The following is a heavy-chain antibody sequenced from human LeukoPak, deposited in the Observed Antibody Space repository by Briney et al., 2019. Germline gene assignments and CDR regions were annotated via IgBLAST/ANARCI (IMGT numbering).Heavy chain of an antibody. D-gene: IGHD6-13*01. V-gene: IGHV3-30*18. Sequence: GGSLRLSCATSGFTFSNYGMHCVRQAPGKGLEWVAVVSYEGKSQYYADSVRGRFTISRDNSKNTLYLQMNSLRGEDAAVYYCAKEGTAQISTWYDYWGQGTLVTVSS. CDR1: GFTFSNYG. J-gene: IGHJ4*02. CDR3: AKEGTAQISTWYDY. CDR2: VSYEGKSQ.